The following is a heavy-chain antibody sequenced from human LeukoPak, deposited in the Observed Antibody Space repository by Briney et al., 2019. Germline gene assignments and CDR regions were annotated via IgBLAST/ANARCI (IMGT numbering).Heavy chain of an antibody. V-gene: IGHV3-21*01. CDR3: AKVNWATHDYGSSGYYPVDY. D-gene: IGHD3-22*01. Sequence: PGGSLRLSCAASGFTFSSYSMNWVRQAPGKGLEWVSSISSSSSYIYYADSVKGRFTISRDNAKNSLYLQMNSLRAEDTAVYYCAKVNWATHDYGSSGYYPVDYWGQGSLVTVSS. J-gene: IGHJ4*02. CDR1: GFTFSSYS. CDR2: ISSSSSYI.